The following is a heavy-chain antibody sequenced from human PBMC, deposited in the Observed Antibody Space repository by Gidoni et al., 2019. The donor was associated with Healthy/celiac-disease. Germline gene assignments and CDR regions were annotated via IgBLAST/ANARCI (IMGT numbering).Heavy chain of an antibody. J-gene: IGHJ4*02. CDR1: GFTFSSYA. Sequence: EVQLLESGGGLVQPGGSLRLSCAASGFTFSSYAMGWVRQAPGKGLEWVSAISGSGGSTYYADSVKGRFTISRDNSKNTLYLQMNSLRAEDTAVYYCAKDLSGVVITRGRLDYWGQGTLVTVSS. D-gene: IGHD3-3*01. CDR3: AKDLSGVVITRGRLDY. CDR2: ISGSGGST. V-gene: IGHV3-23*01.